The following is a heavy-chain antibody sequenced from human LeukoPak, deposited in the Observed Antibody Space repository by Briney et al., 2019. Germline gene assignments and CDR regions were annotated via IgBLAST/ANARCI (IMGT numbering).Heavy chain of an antibody. J-gene: IGHJ6*02. V-gene: IGHV1-69*02. CDR1: GGTFSSYT. Sequence: ASVKVSCKASGGTFSSYTISWVRQAPGQGLEWMGRIIPILGIANYAQKFQGRVTITADKSTSTAYMELSSLRFEDTAVYYCARILTPGYYGMDVWGQGTTVTVSS. D-gene: IGHD1-14*01. CDR2: IIPILGIA. CDR3: ARILTPGYYGMDV.